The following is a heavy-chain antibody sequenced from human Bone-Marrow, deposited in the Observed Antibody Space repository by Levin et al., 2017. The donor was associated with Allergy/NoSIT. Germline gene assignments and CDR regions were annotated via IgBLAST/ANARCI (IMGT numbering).Heavy chain of an antibody. J-gene: IGHJ4*02. D-gene: IGHD2-2*01. CDR2: IYPDDSDT. CDR3: ARSRDNAWSDLGY. Sequence: GESLKISCKGSGYSFTNYWIAWVRQMPGKGLEWMGVIYPDDSDTRYSPSFQGQVTISADKSIGTAYMQWSSLKASDTAIYYCARSRDNAWSDLGYWGQGTLVTVSS. V-gene: IGHV5-51*01. CDR1: GYSFTNYW.